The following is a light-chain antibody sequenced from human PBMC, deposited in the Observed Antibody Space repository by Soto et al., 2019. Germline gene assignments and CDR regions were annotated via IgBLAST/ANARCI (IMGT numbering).Light chain of an antibody. CDR2: VNN. CDR1: SSNIGAGYD. Sequence: QSVLTQPSSVSGAPGQRVTISCTGSSSNIGAGYDVHWYQQIPGTAPRVLIYVNNNRPSGVPDRFSGSKSGTSASLAITGLQDEDEDAYYCQSYDNSLSGYVFGTGTKLTVL. CDR3: QSYDNSLSGYV. V-gene: IGLV1-40*01. J-gene: IGLJ1*01.